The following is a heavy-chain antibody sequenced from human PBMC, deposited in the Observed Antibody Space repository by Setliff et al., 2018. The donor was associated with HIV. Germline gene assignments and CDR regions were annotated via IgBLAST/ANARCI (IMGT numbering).Heavy chain of an antibody. Sequence: PGGSLRLSCAASGFSFGSYWISWVRQAPGKGLEWVANVKQDGSDKYYVDSVKGRFTISRDNANNLVYLQMNSLRVEDTAVYFCARWGSGSYERVFDYWGQGMLVTVSS. CDR2: VKQDGSDK. CDR1: GFSFGSYW. CDR3: ARWGSGSYERVFDY. J-gene: IGHJ4*02. D-gene: IGHD1-26*01. V-gene: IGHV3-7*01.